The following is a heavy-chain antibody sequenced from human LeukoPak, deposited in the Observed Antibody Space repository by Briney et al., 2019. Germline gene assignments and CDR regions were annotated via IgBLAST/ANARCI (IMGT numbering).Heavy chain of an antibody. J-gene: IGHJ1*01. Sequence: SETLSLTCTVSGGSISSGDYYWSWIRQPPGKGLEWIGYIYYSGSTYYNPSLKSRVTISVDTSKNQFSLKLSSVTAADTAVYYCARVKATIAVAGDNRFQHWGQGTLVTVSS. CDR3: ARVKATIAVAGDNRFQH. D-gene: IGHD6-19*01. CDR2: IYYSGST. V-gene: IGHV4-30-4*08. CDR1: GGSISSGDYY.